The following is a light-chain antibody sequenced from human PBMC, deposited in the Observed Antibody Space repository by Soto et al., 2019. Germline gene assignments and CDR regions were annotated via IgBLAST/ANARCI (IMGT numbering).Light chain of an antibody. J-gene: IGKJ2*01. CDR3: QQYYSSSYI. CDR1: QSLSTGY. V-gene: IGKV3-20*01. Sequence: EIVLTQSPGTLSLSQGERATLSCRASQSLSTGYLAWYQQKPGQAPRLLIYAASTRATGIPDRFSGSVSGTDFTLTSSRLGPEDCAVYYCQQYYSSSYIFGQGTKLEIK. CDR2: AAS.